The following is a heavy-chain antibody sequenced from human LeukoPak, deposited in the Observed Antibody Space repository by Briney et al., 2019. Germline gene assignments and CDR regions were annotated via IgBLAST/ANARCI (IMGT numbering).Heavy chain of an antibody. CDR2: IKSKTDGGTT. Sequence: AGGSLRLSCAASGFTFSNAWMSWVRQAPGKGLEWVGRIKSKTDGGTTDYAAPVKGRFTISRDDSKNTLYLQMNSLKTEDTAVYYCTTEDPRDGYNNFDYWGQGTLVTVSS. D-gene: IGHD5-24*01. CDR1: GFTFSNAW. V-gene: IGHV3-15*01. J-gene: IGHJ4*02. CDR3: TTEDPRDGYNNFDY.